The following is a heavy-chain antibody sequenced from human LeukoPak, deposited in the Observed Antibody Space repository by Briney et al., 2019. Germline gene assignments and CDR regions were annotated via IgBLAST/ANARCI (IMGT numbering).Heavy chain of an antibody. V-gene: IGHV1-46*01. J-gene: IGHJ4*02. CDR1: GYTFTSYY. CDR3: ARSKIAARNEDGFDY. Sequence: GASVKVSCKASGYTFTSYYMHWVRQAPGQGLEWMGIINPSGGSTSYAQKFQGRVTMTGDMSTSTVYMELSSLRSEDTAVYYCARSKIAARNEDGFDYWGQGTLVTVSS. D-gene: IGHD6-6*01. CDR2: INPSGGST.